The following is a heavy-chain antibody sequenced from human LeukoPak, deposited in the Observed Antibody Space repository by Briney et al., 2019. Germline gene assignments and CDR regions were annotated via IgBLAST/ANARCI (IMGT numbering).Heavy chain of an antibody. Sequence: GESLKISCKASGYSFTTYWIGWVRQMPGQSLEWMGVIYPDDSDTRYSPSFQGQVTISVDKSITTAYLQWSSLKASDTAMYYCARRRGDSGNINWLDPWGQGTQVTVSS. J-gene: IGHJ5*02. V-gene: IGHV5-51*01. CDR1: GYSFTTYW. CDR3: ARRRGDSGNINWLDP. D-gene: IGHD3-10*01. CDR2: IYPDDSDT.